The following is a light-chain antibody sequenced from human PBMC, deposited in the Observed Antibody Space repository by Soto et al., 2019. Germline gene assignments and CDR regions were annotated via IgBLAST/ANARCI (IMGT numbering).Light chain of an antibody. CDR1: QDIGNY. CDR3: QQYDNLPYT. J-gene: IGKJ2*01. V-gene: IGKV1-33*01. CDR2: DAS. Sequence: DIQMTQSPSSLSASVGDRVNITCQASQDIGNYLDWYQQKPVKAPKVLICDASNLETGVPSRFSGSGSGTDFTFTISSLQPEDIATYYCQQYDNLPYTFGQGTKLEVK.